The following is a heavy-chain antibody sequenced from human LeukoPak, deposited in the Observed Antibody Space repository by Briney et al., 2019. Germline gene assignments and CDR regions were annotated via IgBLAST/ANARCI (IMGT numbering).Heavy chain of an antibody. J-gene: IGHJ6*04. V-gene: IGHV3-23*01. CDR2: ISGSGGST. D-gene: IGHD3-10*02. CDR1: GFTFSSYA. CDR3: AELGITMIGGV. Sequence: GGSLRLSCAASGFTFSSYAMSWVRQAPGKGLEWVSGISGSGGSTYYADSVKGRFTISRDNAKNSLYLQMNSLRAEDTAVYYCAELGITMIGGVWGKGTTVTISS.